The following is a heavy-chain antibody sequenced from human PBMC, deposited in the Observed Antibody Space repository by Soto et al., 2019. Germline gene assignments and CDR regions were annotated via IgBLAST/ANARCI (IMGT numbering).Heavy chain of an antibody. CDR1: GGSISSSSYY. CDR3: ASYCSGGSCYRNWFDP. D-gene: IGHD2-15*01. CDR2: IYYSGST. V-gene: IGHV4-39*01. Sequence: QLQLQESGPGLVKPSETLSLTCTVSGGSISSSSYYWGWIRQPPGKGLEWSGSIYYSGSTYYNPSLKSRVTISVDTSKNQFSLKLSSVTAADTAVYYCASYCSGGSCYRNWFDPWGQGTLVTVSS. J-gene: IGHJ5*02.